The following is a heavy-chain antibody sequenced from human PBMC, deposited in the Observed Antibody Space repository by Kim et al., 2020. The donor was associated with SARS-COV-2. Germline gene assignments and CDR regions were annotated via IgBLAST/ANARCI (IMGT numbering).Heavy chain of an antibody. CDR3: ARHPRGLMVRGVIVSWFDP. CDR2: IYPGDSDT. Sequence: GESLKISCNGSGYTFTNYWIAWVRQMPGKGLEWMGIIYPGDSDTRYSPSFQGQVTISADKSMSTAYLQWSSLKASDTAMYYCARHPRGLMVRGVIVSWFDPWGQGTLVTVSS. J-gene: IGHJ5*02. D-gene: IGHD3-10*01. CDR1: GYTFTNYW. V-gene: IGHV5-51*01.